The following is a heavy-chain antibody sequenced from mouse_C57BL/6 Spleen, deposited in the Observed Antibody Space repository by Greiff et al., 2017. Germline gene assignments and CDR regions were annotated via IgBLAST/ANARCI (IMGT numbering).Heavy chain of an antibody. Sequence: VQLQQSGTELVKPGASVKLSCKASGYTFTSYWMHWVKQRPGQGLEWIGEIYPRSGTTYYNEKVKGKATLTADKSSSTAYMELRSLTSEDSAVYFCARSPITTVVATGGFDYWGQGTTLTVSS. J-gene: IGHJ2*01. CDR2: IYPRSGTT. D-gene: IGHD1-1*01. V-gene: IGHV1-81*01. CDR1: GYTFTSYW. CDR3: ARSPITTVVATGGFDY.